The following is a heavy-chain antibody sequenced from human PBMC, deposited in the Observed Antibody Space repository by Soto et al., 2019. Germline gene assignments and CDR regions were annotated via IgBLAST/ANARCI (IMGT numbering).Heavy chain of an antibody. J-gene: IGHJ4*02. Sequence: EVQLVESGGGLVKPGGSLRLSCAASGFTFSSYSMNWVRQAPGKGLERVSSNSSSGSYIYYADSVTGRFTISVDNAKNSLNLQISRLRAEDTAVYYCARATYYSDGSGYDGYWCQGTLVSGSS. V-gene: IGHV3-21*01. D-gene: IGHD3-22*01. CDR2: NSSSGSYI. CDR3: ARATYYSDGSGYDGY. CDR1: GFTFSSYS.